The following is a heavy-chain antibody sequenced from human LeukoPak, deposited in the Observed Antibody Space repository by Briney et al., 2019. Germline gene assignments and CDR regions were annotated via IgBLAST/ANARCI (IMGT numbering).Heavy chain of an antibody. CDR1: GFSFRDYG. J-gene: IGHJ4*02. CDR2: ISGGGGST. D-gene: IGHD1-26*01. CDR3: AKGGKWDVTPFDY. Sequence: GGSLRLSCTASGFSFRDYGMHWVRQVPGKGLEWVSTISGGGGSTYYADSVKGRFTISRDNSKNTLYLQVNSLRAEDTAVYYCAKGGKWDVTPFDYWGQGTLVTVSS. V-gene: IGHV3-23*01.